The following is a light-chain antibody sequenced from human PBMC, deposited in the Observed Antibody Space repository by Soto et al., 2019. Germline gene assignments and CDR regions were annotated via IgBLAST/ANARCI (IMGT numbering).Light chain of an antibody. Sequence: DIQMTQAPSSVSASVGDRVTITWRVSQSISRYLNWYQQKPGKAPKLLIYAASSLQRGVPSRFSGSGSGTDFTLTISSLQPEDFTTYYCQQNYNTLITLGQGTRLEI. CDR1: QSISRY. CDR3: QQNYNTLIT. CDR2: AAS. V-gene: IGKV1-39*01. J-gene: IGKJ5*01.